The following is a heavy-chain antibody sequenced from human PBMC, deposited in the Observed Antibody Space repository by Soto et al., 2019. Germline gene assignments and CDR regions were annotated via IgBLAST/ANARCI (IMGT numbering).Heavy chain of an antibody. CDR1: GFTVGDYG. CDR3: TRVGATDGVAFDI. J-gene: IGHJ3*02. V-gene: IGHV3-49*04. Sequence: LRLSCTASGFTVGDYGMSWVRQAPGKGLEWVGFIRSKAYGGTTDYAASVKGRFTISRDDFKSIAYLQMNSLKTEDTAVYYCTRVGATDGVAFDIWGQGTMVTVS. D-gene: IGHD1-26*01. CDR2: IRSKAYGGTT.